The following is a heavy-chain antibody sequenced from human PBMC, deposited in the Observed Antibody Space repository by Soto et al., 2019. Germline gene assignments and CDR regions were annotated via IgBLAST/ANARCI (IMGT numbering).Heavy chain of an antibody. D-gene: IGHD2-15*01. J-gene: IGHJ3*02. CDR3: ARLYCSGGSGYAGDAFDI. CDR2: VSTSSRTI. V-gene: IGHV3-48*01. Sequence: EMRLVESGGGLVQPGRSLRLSCAASGFTFSSYSMNWVRQAPGKGLEWVSHVSTSSRTIYYADSVKGRFTISRDNAKNSLYVQMNSLRAEDTAVYYCARLYCSGGSGYAGDAFDIWGQGTMLTVSS. CDR1: GFTFSSYS.